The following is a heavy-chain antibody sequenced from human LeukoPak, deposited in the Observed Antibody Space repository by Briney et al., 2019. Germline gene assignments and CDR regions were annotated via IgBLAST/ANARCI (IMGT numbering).Heavy chain of an antibody. CDR1: GGSFSGYY. V-gene: IGHV4-34*01. CDR2: INHSGST. D-gene: IGHD1-26*01. Sequence: PSETLSLTCAVYGGSFSGYYWSWIRQPPGKGLEWIGEINHSGSTNYNPSLKSRVTISVDTSKNQFSLKLSSVTAADTAVYYCARDQTGGRAFDIWGQGTMVTVSS. CDR3: ARDQTGGRAFDI. J-gene: IGHJ3*02.